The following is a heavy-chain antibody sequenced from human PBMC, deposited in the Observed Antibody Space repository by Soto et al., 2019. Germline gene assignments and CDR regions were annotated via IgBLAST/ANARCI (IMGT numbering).Heavy chain of an antibody. CDR2: IKSKSDGGTA. CDR1: GFTFNDAG. CDR3: TTNLRGGATNSTHPWRDPGY. Sequence: GGSLRLSCAASGFTFNDAGMSWVRQAPGEGLEWLGRIKSKSDGGTANYAAPLKGRFIISRDDSKNMLYLQMNSLKSEDTAVYYCTTNLRGGATNSTHPWRDPGYWAQGP. J-gene: IGHJ4*02. V-gene: IGHV3-15*01. D-gene: IGHD2-15*01.